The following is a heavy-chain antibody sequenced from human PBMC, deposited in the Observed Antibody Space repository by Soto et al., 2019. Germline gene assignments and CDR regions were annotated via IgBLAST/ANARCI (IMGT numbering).Heavy chain of an antibody. V-gene: IGHV4-31*03. D-gene: IGHD6-13*01. CDR2: IYYSGST. Sequence: SETLSLTCTVSGGSISSGGYYWSWIRQHPGKGLEWIGYIYYSGSTYYNPSLKSRVTISVDTSKNQFSLKLSSVTAADTAVYYCARGEIAAAGTNIDYWGQGTLVTVSS. CDR1: GGSISSGGYY. J-gene: IGHJ4*02. CDR3: ARGEIAAAGTNIDY.